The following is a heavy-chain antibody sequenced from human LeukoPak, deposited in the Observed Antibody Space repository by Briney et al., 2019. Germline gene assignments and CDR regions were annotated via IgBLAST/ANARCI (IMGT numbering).Heavy chain of an antibody. V-gene: IGHV3-23*01. J-gene: IGHJ5*02. D-gene: IGHD3-10*01. CDR3: AKALVRGVISWFDP. CDR1: GFTFSSYA. CDR2: ISGSGGSP. Sequence: GGSLRLSCAASGFTFSSYAMSWVRQAPGKGLEWVSAISGSGGSPYYADSVKGRFTISRDNSKNTLYLQMNSLRAEDTAVYYCAKALVRGVISWFDPWGQGTLVTVSS.